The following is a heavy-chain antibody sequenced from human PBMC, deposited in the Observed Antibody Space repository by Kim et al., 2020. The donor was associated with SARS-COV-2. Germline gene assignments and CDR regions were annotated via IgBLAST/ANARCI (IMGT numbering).Heavy chain of an antibody. J-gene: IGHJ4*02. D-gene: IGHD3-10*01. CDR1: GGSISSSSYY. Sequence: SETLSLTCTVSGGSISSSSYYWGWIRQPPGKGLEWIGSIYYSGSTYYNPSLKSRVTISVDTSKNQFSLKLSSVTAADTAVYYCARHWLGDYYGSGSYRPPFDYWGQGTLVTVSS. CDR2: IYYSGST. CDR3: ARHWLGDYYGSGSYRPPFDY. V-gene: IGHV4-39*01.